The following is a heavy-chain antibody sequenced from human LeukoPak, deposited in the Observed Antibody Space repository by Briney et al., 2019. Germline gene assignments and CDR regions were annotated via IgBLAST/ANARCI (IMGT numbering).Heavy chain of an antibody. CDR1: GGTFSSYA. J-gene: IGHJ4*02. CDR2: IMPIFGTA. Sequence: SVKVSRKASGGTFSSYAISWVRQAPGQGLEWMGGIMPIFGTANYAQKFQGRVTITADESTSTAYMELSSLRSEDTAVYYCARDPYYYGSGSYYRPGLDYWGQGTLVTVSS. D-gene: IGHD3-10*01. CDR3: ARDPYYYGSGSYYRPGLDY. V-gene: IGHV1-69*01.